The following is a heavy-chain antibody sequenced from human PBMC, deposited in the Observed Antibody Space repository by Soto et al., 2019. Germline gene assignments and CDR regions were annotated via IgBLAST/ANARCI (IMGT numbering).Heavy chain of an antibody. V-gene: IGHV4-39*01. J-gene: IGHJ4*02. CDR3: ARRYIVATGFDY. Sequence: SETLSLTCTVSGGSISSSSYYWGWIRQPPGKGLEWIGSIYYSGSTYYNPSPKSRVTISVDTSKNQFSLKLSSVTAADTAVYYCARRYIVATGFDYWGQGTLVTVSS. CDR2: IYYSGST. CDR1: GGSISSSSYY. D-gene: IGHD5-12*01.